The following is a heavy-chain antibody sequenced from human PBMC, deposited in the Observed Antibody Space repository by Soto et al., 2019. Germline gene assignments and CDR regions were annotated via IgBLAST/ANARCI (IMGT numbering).Heavy chain of an antibody. D-gene: IGHD3-10*01. V-gene: IGHV2-26*01. J-gene: IGHJ5*02. CDR2: IFSNDEK. CDR3: TRIEKGSATYT. Sequence: DLEWLAHIFSNDEKSYSTSLKSRLTISKDTSKSQVVLSMTNMDPVDTATYYCTRIEKGSATYTWGQGTLVTVSS.